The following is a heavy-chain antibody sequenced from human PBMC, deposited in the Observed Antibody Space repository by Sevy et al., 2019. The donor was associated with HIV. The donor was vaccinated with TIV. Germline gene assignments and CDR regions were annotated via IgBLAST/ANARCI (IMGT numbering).Heavy chain of an antibody. CDR1: GFTPSDYY. CDR3: ARDRRNYGGQYFDY. J-gene: IGHJ4*02. V-gene: IGHV3-11*06. CDR2: ISSGSSYT. D-gene: IGHD4-17*01. Sequence: GGSLRLSCSPSGFTPSDYYMSWIRQAPGKGLEWVSYISSGSSYTNYADSVKGRFTISRDNAKNFLYLEMNNLRAEDTAVYYCARDRRNYGGQYFDYWGQGTLVTVSS.